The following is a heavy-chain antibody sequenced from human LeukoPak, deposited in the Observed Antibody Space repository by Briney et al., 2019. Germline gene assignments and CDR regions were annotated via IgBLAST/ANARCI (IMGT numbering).Heavy chain of an antibody. D-gene: IGHD6-19*01. CDR3: ARDRGISGWHYDY. J-gene: IGHJ4*02. CDR1: GYPFTAYY. V-gene: IGHV1-2*02. Sequence: GASVEVSCKASGYPFTAYYIHWVRQAPGQGLEWMGWINPNSGAIKYAQRFQGRVTMTRDTSISTAYMELSSLRSDDTAVYYCARDRGISGWHYDYWGQGTLVTVSS. CDR2: INPNSGAI.